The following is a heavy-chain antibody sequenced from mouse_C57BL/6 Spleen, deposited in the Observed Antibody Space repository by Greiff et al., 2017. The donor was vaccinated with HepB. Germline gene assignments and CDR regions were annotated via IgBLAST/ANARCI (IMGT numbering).Heavy chain of an antibody. Sequence: QVHVKQPGAELVKPGASVKLSCKASGYTFTSYWMHWVKQSPGQGLEWIGMINPNSGSTNYNEKFKSKATLTVDKSSSTAYMQLSSLTSEDSAVYYCARSCYYDYDWFAYWGQGTLVTVSA. V-gene: IGHV1-64*01. CDR2: INPNSGST. CDR3: ARSCYYDYDWFAY. D-gene: IGHD2-4*01. J-gene: IGHJ3*01. CDR1: GYTFTSYW.